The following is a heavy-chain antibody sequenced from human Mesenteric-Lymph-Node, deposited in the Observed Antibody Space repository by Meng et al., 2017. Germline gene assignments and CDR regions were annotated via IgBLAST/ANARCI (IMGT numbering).Heavy chain of an antibody. Sequence: ASVKVSCKASGYTFTGYYMHWVRQAPGQGLEWMGWINAGNGNTKYSQKFQGRVTITRDTSASTAYMELSSLRSEDTAVYYCANRIGYYDSSGYYENAFDIWGQGTMVTVSS. V-gene: IGHV1-3*01. D-gene: IGHD3-22*01. CDR3: ANRIGYYDSSGYYENAFDI. J-gene: IGHJ3*02. CDR2: INAGNGNT. CDR1: GYTFTGYY.